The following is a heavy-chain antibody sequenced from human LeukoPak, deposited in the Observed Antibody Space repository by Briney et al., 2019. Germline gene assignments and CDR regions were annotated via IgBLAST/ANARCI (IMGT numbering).Heavy chain of an antibody. Sequence: PSQTLSLTCTVSGGSISSGSYYWSWIRQPAGKGLEWIGRIYTSGSTNYNPSLKSRVTISVDTSKNQFSLKLSSVTAADTAVYYCAGESGSGWYGEYYYYYMDVWGKGTTVTISS. CDR3: AGESGSGWYGEYYYYYMDV. J-gene: IGHJ6*03. CDR2: IYTSGST. CDR1: GGSISSGSYY. D-gene: IGHD6-19*01. V-gene: IGHV4-61*02.